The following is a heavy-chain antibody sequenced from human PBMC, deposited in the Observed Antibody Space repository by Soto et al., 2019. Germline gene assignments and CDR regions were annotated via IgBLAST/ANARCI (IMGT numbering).Heavy chain of an antibody. CDR2: VDPNGGGS. CDR3: ATWVDYGDFEGFDF. J-gene: IGHJ4*02. CDR1: GYSFADYK. D-gene: IGHD4-17*01. V-gene: IGHV1-2*04. Sequence: ASVKVSCKTSGYSFADYKLQWVRQAPGQGLEWMGWVDPNGGGSNSAQKFQGSVTMTWDTSITTAYLDLTRLTTNDTATYFCATWVDYGDFEGFDFWGQGTLLTVSS.